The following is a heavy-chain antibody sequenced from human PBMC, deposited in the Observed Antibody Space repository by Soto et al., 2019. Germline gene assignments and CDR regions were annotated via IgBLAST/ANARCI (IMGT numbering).Heavy chain of an antibody. CDR3: ARVGMDTAMVTEDPSYYFDD. J-gene: IGHJ4*02. CDR1: GGSISSGGYY. Sequence: SETLSLTCTVSGGSISSGGYYWSWIRQHPGKGLEWIGYIYYSGSTYYNPSLKSRVTISVDTSKNQFSLKLSSVTAADTAVYYCARVGMDTAMVTEDPSYYFDDWGQGTLVTVSS. V-gene: IGHV4-31*03. D-gene: IGHD5-18*01. CDR2: IYYSGST.